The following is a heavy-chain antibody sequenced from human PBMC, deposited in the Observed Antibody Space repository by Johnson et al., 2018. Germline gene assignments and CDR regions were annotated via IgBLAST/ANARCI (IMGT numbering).Heavy chain of an antibody. CDR1: GGTFSTYA. V-gene: IGHV1-69*06. J-gene: IGHJ1*01. CDR3: ARWTSSADFQY. Sequence: QVQLVESGAEVKKPGSSVKVSCKASGGTFSTYAINWVRQAPGQGLEWMGGLIPMFGTADYAQKFQGRVTLTRNTSIRTADMELSSLTSEDTAVYYCARWTSSADFQYWGQGTLVTVSS. D-gene: IGHD6-6*01. CDR2: LIPMFGTA.